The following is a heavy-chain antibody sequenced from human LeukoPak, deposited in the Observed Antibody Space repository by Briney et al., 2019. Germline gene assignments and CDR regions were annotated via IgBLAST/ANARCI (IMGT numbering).Heavy chain of an antibody. CDR2: IYYSGST. CDR1: GSSISSYY. J-gene: IGHJ4*02. Sequence: PSETLSLTCTVSGSSISSYYWSSIRQPPGKGLEWIGYIYYSGSTNYNPSLKSRVTISVDTSKNQFSLKLSSVTAADTAAYYCARRGGTYSYYFDYWGQGTLVTVSS. D-gene: IGHD1-26*01. V-gene: IGHV4-59*08. CDR3: ARRGGTYSYYFDY.